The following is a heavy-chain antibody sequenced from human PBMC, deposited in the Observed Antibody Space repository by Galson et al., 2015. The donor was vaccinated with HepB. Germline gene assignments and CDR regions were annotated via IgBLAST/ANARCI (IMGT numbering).Heavy chain of an antibody. V-gene: IGHV5-10-1*01. D-gene: IGHD3-9*01. J-gene: IGHJ4*02. CDR2: IDPSDSYT. Sequence: QSGAEVKKPGESLRISCKGSGSSFTSYWISWVRQMPGKGLEWMGRIDPSDSYTNYSPSFQGHVTISADKSISTAYLQWSSLKASDTAMYYCARHSTGPDWLSEFDYWGQGTLVTVSS. CDR3: ARHSTGPDWLSEFDY. CDR1: GSSFTSYW.